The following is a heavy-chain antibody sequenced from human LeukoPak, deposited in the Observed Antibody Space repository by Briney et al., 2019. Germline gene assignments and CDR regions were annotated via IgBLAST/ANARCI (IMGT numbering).Heavy chain of an antibody. D-gene: IGHD6-19*01. V-gene: IGHV3-20*04. Sequence: GGSLRLSCAPSGFTFDDYDISWVRQVPGKGLEWVSTVNWNGVITRYADSGKGRFTISTDNAKNSLSLQMNSLRAEDTAVYYCARSLLGQWLVRRSFDYWGQGTLVTVSS. CDR3: ARSLLGQWLVRRSFDY. J-gene: IGHJ4*02. CDR2: VNWNGVIT. CDR1: GFTFDDYD.